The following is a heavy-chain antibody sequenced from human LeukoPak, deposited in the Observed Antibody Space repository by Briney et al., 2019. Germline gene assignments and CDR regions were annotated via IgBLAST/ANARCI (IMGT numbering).Heavy chain of an antibody. D-gene: IGHD6-25*01. V-gene: IGHV3-21*01. CDR2: ISSSSSYI. J-gene: IGHJ4*02. CDR3: ARDGGVRLFDY. CDR1: GFSFSSYS. Sequence: GGSLRLSCAASGFSFSSYSMNWVRQAPGKGLELVSSISSSSSYIYYTDSVKGRFTISRDNAKNSLYLQMNSLRAEDTAVYYCARDGGVRLFDYWGQGTLVTVSS.